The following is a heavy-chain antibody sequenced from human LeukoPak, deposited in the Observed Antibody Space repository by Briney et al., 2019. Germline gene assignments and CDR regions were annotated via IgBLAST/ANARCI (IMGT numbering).Heavy chain of an antibody. Sequence: GRSLRLSCAASGFTFSSYGMHWVRQAPGEGLEWVAVISYDGSNKYYADSVKGRFTISRDNSKNTLYLQMNSLRAEDTAVYYCAKGGANIVVVVAPRDYYGMDVWGQGTTVTVSS. J-gene: IGHJ6*02. CDR1: GFTFSSYG. V-gene: IGHV3-30*18. CDR2: ISYDGSNK. D-gene: IGHD2-15*01. CDR3: AKGGANIVVVVAPRDYYGMDV.